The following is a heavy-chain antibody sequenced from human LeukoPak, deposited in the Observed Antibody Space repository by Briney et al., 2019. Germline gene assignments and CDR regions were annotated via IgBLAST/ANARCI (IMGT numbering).Heavy chain of an antibody. CDR3: AKLVRDGYNPISEIDY. V-gene: IGHV3-23*01. J-gene: IGHJ4*02. CDR2: ISGSGGST. D-gene: IGHD5-24*01. CDR1: GFTFSSYG. Sequence: GGSLRLSCAASGFTFSSYGVSWVRQAPGKGLEWVSAISGSGGSTYYADSVKGRFTISRDNSKNTLYLQMNSLRAEDTAVYYCAKLVRDGYNPISEIDYWGQGTLVTVSS.